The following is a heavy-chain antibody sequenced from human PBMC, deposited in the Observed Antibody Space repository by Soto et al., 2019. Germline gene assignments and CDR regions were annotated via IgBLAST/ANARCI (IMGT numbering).Heavy chain of an antibody. CDR3: GRAPAQTDDFWSVLFTGMAV. J-gene: IGHJ6*04. CDR1: GDSITSGGYF. D-gene: IGHD3-3*01. V-gene: IGHV4-31*03. Sequence: SETLSLTCTVSGDSITSGGYFWSWIRQHPEKGLEWIGYISHRGTTYVNSSLRSRVTLSVDTSKNQFSLKLSSVTAADTAVYYCGRAPAQTDDFWSVLFTGMAVRGKGTTAPFSP. CDR2: ISHRGTT.